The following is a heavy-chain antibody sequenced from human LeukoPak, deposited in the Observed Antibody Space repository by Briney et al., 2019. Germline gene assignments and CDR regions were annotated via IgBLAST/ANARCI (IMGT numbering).Heavy chain of an antibody. CDR1: GFTFSSYA. D-gene: IGHD6-19*01. CDR2: ISCSGGST. V-gene: IGHV3-23*01. J-gene: IGHJ4*02. CDR3: AKGYHSSGWYIPFDY. Sequence: GGSLRLSCAASGFTFSSYAMSWVRQAAGKGREWVSAISCSGGSTYYADSVKGLFTISRDNSKNTLYLQMNSLRAEDTAVYYCAKGYHSSGWYIPFDYWGQGTLVTVSS.